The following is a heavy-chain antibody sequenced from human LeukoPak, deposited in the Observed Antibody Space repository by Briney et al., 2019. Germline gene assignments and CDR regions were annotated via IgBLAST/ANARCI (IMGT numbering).Heavy chain of an antibody. CDR2: IKQDGSEK. J-gene: IGHJ4*02. CDR3: ARSFTLIGGGFDY. CDR1: GFTFSSYW. D-gene: IGHD3-22*01. V-gene: IGHV3-7*01. Sequence: PGGSLRLSCAASGFTFSSYWMSWVRQAPGKGLEWVANIKQDGSEKYYVDSVKGRFTISRDNAKNSLFLQMNSLTAEDTAVYYCARSFTLIGGGFDYWGQGTLVTVSS.